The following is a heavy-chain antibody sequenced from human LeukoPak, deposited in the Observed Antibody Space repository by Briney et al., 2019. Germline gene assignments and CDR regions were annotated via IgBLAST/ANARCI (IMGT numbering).Heavy chain of an antibody. CDR2: ISAYNGNT. CDR3: ASGLLVEGDY. D-gene: IGHD6-13*01. Sequence: ASVKVSCKAAEHTVSTLGIMWVPQSPGQGLEWMGWISAYNGNTNYAQKLLGRVTMTTDTSTSTAYMELRSLRSDDTAVYCGASGLLVEGDYWGQGTLVTVSS. J-gene: IGHJ4*02. V-gene: IGHV1-18*01. CDR1: EHTVSTLG.